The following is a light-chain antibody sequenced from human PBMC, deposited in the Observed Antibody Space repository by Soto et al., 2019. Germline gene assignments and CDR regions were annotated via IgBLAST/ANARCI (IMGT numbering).Light chain of an antibody. CDR2: DVS. J-gene: IGLJ1*01. CDR1: SSDVGGYNY. Sequence: QSVLTQPASVSGSPGQSITISCTGTSSDVGGYNYVSWYQQHPGKATKLMIYDVSNRPSGVSNRFSGFKSGNTASLTFFGLHAEDEADYYCSSYTTSSTYVFGTGTKVTVL. CDR3: SSYTTSSTYV. V-gene: IGLV2-14*03.